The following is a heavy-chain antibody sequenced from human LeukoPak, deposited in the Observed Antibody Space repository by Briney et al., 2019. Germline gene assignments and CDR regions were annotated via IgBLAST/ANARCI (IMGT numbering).Heavy chain of an antibody. J-gene: IGHJ6*03. CDR2: INPSGGST. V-gene: IGHV1-46*01. CDR3: ARVAAFLVVAGTSYYYYYMDV. CDR1: GYTFTSYY. Sequence: ASVKVSCKASGYTFTSYYMHWVRQAPGQGLEWMGIINPSGGSTSYAQKFQGRVTMTRDTSTSTAYMELRSLRSDDTAVYYCARVAAFLVVAGTSYYYYYMDVWGKGTTVTISS. D-gene: IGHD6-13*01.